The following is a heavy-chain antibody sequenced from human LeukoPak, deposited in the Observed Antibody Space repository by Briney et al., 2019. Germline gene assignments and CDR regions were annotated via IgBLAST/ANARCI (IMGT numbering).Heavy chain of an antibody. V-gene: IGHV4-34*01. CDR1: GGSISGYY. D-gene: IGHD3-9*01. CDR2: INHSGST. Sequence: SETLSLTCAVYGGSISGYYWSWIRQPPGKGLEWIGEINHSGSTNYNPSLKSRVTISVDTSKNQFSLKLSSVTAADTAVYYCAYWLSTVGWFDPWGQGTLVTVSS. CDR3: AYWLSTVGWFDP. J-gene: IGHJ5*02.